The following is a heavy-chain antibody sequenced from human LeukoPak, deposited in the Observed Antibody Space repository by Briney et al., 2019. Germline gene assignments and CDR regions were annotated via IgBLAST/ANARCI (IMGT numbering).Heavy chain of an antibody. D-gene: IGHD6-6*01. CDR3: ARDRVAAPDY. V-gene: IGHV4-34*01. CDR2: IYHSGST. Sequence: ETLSLTWAVYGGSFSGYHWTWIRQPPGKGLEWIGYIYHSGSTYYNPSLKSRLTISVDRSKNQFSLKLSSVTAADTAVYYCARDRVAAPDYWGQGTLVTVSS. CDR1: GGSFSGYH. J-gene: IGHJ4*02.